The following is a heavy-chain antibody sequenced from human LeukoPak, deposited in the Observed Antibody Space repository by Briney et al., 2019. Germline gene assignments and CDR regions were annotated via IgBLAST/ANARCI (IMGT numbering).Heavy chain of an antibody. Sequence: SETLSLTCTVSGGSIGLYHWTWIRQPPGKGLEWIGHIYYNGSTKYNVSLKSRVTISVDTSKNQFSLRLSSVTAADTAVYYCALFPGEGDPFDIWGQGTMVTVSS. J-gene: IGHJ3*02. CDR2: IYYNGST. CDR1: GGSIGLYH. V-gene: IGHV4-59*08. D-gene: IGHD3-16*01. CDR3: ALFPGEGDPFDI.